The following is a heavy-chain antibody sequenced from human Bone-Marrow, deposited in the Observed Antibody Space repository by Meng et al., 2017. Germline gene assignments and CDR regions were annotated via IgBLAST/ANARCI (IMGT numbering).Heavy chain of an antibody. D-gene: IGHD3-22*01. CDR1: GFTVSSNY. J-gene: IGHJ4*02. CDR2: IYSGGST. V-gene: IGHV3-66*02. CDR3: ARDGRYYYDSSGYYLN. Sequence: GESLKISCAASGFTVSSNYMSWVRQAPGKGLEWVSVIYSGGSTYYADSVKGRFTISRDNSKNTLYLQMNSLRADDTAVYYCARDGRYYYDSSGYYLNWGQGTLVTVSS.